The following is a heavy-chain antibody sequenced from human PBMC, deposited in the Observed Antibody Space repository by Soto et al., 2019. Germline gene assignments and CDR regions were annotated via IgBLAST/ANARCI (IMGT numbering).Heavy chain of an antibody. Sequence: SETLSLTCTVSGGSISSYYWSWIRQPPGKGLEWIGYIYYSGSTNYNPSLKSRVTISVDTSKNQFSLKLSSVTAADTAVYYCARAERFGELSHYFDYSGQGTLVTVSS. CDR3: ARAERFGELSHYFDY. CDR2: IYYSGST. V-gene: IGHV4-59*01. D-gene: IGHD3-10*01. CDR1: GGSISSYY. J-gene: IGHJ4*02.